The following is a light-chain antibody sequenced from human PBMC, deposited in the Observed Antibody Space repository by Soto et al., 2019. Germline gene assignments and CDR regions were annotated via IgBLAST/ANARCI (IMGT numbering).Light chain of an antibody. V-gene: IGKV1-5*03. J-gene: IGKJ2*01. CDR1: QSISSW. Sequence: DIQMTQSPSTLSASVGDRVTITCRASQSISSWLAWYQQKPGKAPNLLIYKASSLQSGVPSRFSGSGSGTEFTLTISSLQPDDFAAYYCQQYDSYPYTFGQGTKLEIE. CDR3: QQYDSYPYT. CDR2: KAS.